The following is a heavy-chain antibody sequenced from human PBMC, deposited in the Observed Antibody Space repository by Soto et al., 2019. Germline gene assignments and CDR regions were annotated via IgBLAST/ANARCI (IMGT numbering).Heavy chain of an antibody. J-gene: IGHJ6*02. CDR2: ISYDGSNK. Sequence: RGSLRLSCAASGFIFSSYAMHWVLQAPGKGLEWVAVISYDGSNKYYADSVKGRFTISRDNSKNTLYLQMNSLRAEDTAVYYCARDSGYYDFWSGYYAGYYCLSMDVWGQGTTVTVSS. D-gene: IGHD3-3*01. CDR3: ARDSGYYDFWSGYYAGYYCLSMDV. V-gene: IGHV3-30-3*01. CDR1: GFIFSSYA.